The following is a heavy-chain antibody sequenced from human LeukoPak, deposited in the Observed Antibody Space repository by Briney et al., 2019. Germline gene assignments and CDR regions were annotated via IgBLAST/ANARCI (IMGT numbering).Heavy chain of an antibody. CDR1: GYTFISYE. CDR2: IHPNSGKT. Sequence: ASVTVSCKASGYTFISYEINWVRQAPGQGVEWVGWIHPNSGKTGYAQKFQGRVTMTRDTSTETAFMELSSLKFDDTAIFYCARGHYGGNRYFDIWGQGTLVTVSS. CDR3: ARGHYGGNRYFDI. D-gene: IGHD4-23*01. V-gene: IGHV1-8*01. J-gene: IGHJ4*02.